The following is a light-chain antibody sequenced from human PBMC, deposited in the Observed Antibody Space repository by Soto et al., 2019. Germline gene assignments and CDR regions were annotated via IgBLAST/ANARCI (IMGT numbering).Light chain of an antibody. CDR2: GAS. V-gene: IGKV3-20*01. CDR3: QQYSMAPRT. CDR1: QTVSSSY. Sequence: EVVLTQSPGTLSLSTGERATLSSRASQTVSSSYLAWYQQKPGQAPRLLIYGASSRATGIPDRFSGSGSGTDFTLTISRLEPEDFAVYYCQQYSMAPRTFGQGTKVDI. J-gene: IGKJ1*01.